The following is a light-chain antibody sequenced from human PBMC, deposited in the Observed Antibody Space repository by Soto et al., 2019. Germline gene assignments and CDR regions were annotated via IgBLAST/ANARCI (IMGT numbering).Light chain of an antibody. Sequence: DIQMTQSRSSLSASVGDRVTITCRESQYIYNYLSLYQQKPGKAPKLLIYDASSLQSGVPPRFSGSGSGTDFTLSINSLQPEDFATHYCQQTYSTPLTFGGATKVDIK. CDR2: DAS. CDR3: QQTYSTPLT. CDR1: QYIYNY. J-gene: IGKJ4*01. V-gene: IGKV1-39*01.